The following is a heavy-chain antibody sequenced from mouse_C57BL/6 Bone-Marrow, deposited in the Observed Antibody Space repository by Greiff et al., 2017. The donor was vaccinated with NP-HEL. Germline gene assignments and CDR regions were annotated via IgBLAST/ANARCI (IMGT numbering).Heavy chain of an antibody. V-gene: IGHV5-12*01. Sequence: EVMLVESGGGLVQPGGSLKLSCAASGFTFSDYYMYWVRQTPEKRLEWVAYISTGGGSTYYPDTVKGRFTISRDNAKNTMYLQMSRLKSEDTAMDYCARHVTLYAMDYWGQGTSVTVSS. CDR1: GFTFSDYY. J-gene: IGHJ4*01. CDR3: ARHVTLYAMDY. CDR2: ISTGGGST. D-gene: IGHD2-13*01.